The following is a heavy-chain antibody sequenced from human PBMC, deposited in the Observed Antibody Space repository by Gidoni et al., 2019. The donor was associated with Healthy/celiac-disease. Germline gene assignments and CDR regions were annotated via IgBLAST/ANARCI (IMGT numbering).Heavy chain of an antibody. D-gene: IGHD3-3*01. CDR1: GFTFSSYS. J-gene: IGHJ6*02. V-gene: IGHV3-21*01. CDR2: ISSSSSYI. Sequence: EVQLVESGGGLVKPGGSRRLPCAASGFTFSSYSMNWVRQAPGKGLEWVSSISSSSSYIYYADSVKGRFTISRDNAKNSLYLQMNSLRAEDTAVYYCARDRITGDFWSGYYYYYGMDVWGQGTTVTVSS. CDR3: ARDRITGDFWSGYYYYYGMDV.